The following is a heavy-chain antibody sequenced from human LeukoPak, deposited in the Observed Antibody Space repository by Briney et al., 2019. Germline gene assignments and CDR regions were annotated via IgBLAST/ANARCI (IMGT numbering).Heavy chain of an antibody. V-gene: IGHV1-69*13. Sequence: ASVKVSCKASGGTFSSYAISWVRQAPGQGLEWMGGIIPIFGTANYAQKFQGRVTITADESTSTAYLELSRLRADDTAVYYCARVMLAYSSGWQNFQHWGQGTLVTVSS. CDR2: IIPIFGTA. D-gene: IGHD6-19*01. J-gene: IGHJ1*01. CDR3: ARVMLAYSSGWQNFQH. CDR1: GGTFSSYA.